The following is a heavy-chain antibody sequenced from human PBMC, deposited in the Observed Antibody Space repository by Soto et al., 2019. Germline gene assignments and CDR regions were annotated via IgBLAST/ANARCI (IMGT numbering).Heavy chain of an antibody. CDR1: GHTLTELS. V-gene: IGHV1-24*01. CDR2: FDPEGGEA. CDR3: AKSTWDDLPPSF. J-gene: IGHJ4*02. D-gene: IGHD1-26*01. Sequence: ASVKVSCKISGHTLTELSIHWVRQAPGKGLEWMGGFDPEGGEAIYAQKWHGRVTVTEDTVTDTAYMELSGLNSDDTAVYYCAKSTWDDLPPSFWGQGTPVTVSS.